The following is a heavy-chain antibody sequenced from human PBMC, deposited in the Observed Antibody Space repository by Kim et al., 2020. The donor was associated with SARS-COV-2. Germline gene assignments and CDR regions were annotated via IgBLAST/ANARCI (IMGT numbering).Heavy chain of an antibody. D-gene: IGHD6-19*01. V-gene: IGHV3-30*15. CDR3: ASASRAWYLDIDY. Sequence: ADSVKGRFNISRDNSKHTLYLRMSSLRAEDKAVYYCASASRAWYLDIDYWGQGTLVTVSS. J-gene: IGHJ4*02.